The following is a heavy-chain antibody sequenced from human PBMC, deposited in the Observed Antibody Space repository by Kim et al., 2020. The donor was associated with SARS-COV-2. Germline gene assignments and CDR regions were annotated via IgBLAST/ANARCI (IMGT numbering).Heavy chain of an antibody. D-gene: IGHD2-2*01. V-gene: IGHV1-2*02. CDR3: ARQTIVVVPAARLNYYYGMDV. Sequence: ASVKVSCKASGYTFTGYYMHWVRQAPGQGLEWMGWINPNSGGTNYAQKFQGRVTMTRDTSISTAYMELSRLRSDDTAVYYCARQTIVVVPAARLNYYYGMDVWGQGTTVTVSS. CDR2: INPNSGGT. CDR1: GYTFTGYY. J-gene: IGHJ6*02.